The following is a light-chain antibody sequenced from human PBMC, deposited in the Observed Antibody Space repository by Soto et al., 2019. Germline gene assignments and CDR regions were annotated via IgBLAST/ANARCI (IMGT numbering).Light chain of an antibody. CDR2: GAT. CDR3: QQYGGSPDT. J-gene: IGKJ2*01. V-gene: IGKV3-20*01. Sequence: EIVLTQSPGTLSLSPGERATLSCRASQSVSSSYLAWYQQKPGQAPRLLIYGATSRATGIPDRFSGSGSGTDFTLTINRLEPEEFAVYYCQQYGGSPDTFGQGTKPEIK. CDR1: QSVSSSY.